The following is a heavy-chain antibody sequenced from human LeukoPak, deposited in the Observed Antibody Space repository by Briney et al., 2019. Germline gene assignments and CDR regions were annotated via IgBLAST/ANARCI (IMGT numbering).Heavy chain of an antibody. CDR3: ARVEGGVFDY. CDR1: GYTFTSYY. J-gene: IGHJ4*02. Sequence: GASVKVSCKASGYTFTSYYMHWVRQAPGQGLEWMGIINPSGGSTSYAQKFQGRVTITADKSTSTAYMELSSLRSEDTAVYYCARVEGGVFDYWGQGTLVTVSS. V-gene: IGHV1-46*01. D-gene: IGHD3-10*01. CDR2: INPSGGST.